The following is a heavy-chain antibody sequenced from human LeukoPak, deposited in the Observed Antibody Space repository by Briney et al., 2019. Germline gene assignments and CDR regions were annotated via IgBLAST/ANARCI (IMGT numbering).Heavy chain of an antibody. CDR3: ARSPLTGNYGDWFDP. V-gene: IGHV4-34*01. CDR1: GGSFSAYY. J-gene: IGHJ5*02. Sequence: ASETLSLTCAVSGGSFSAYYWSWIRQPPGKGLELIGEINHSGRTNYNPSLKSRVTISVDTSKNQFSLNLSSVTAADTAVYYCARSPLTGNYGDWFDPWGQGTLVIVSS. CDR2: INHSGRT. D-gene: IGHD3-9*01.